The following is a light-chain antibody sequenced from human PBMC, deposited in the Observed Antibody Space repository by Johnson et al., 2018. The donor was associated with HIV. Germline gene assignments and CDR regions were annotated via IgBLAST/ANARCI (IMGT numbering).Light chain of an antibody. J-gene: IGLJ1*01. CDR1: SSNIGNNY. Sequence: QSVLTQPPSVSAAPGQKVTISCSGSSSNIGNNYVSWYQQLPGTAPKLLIYDNNKRPSGIPDRFSGSQSGTSATLDISGLQTGDEADYYCGTWDSSLRVGFFGTGTKVTVL. V-gene: IGLV1-51*01. CDR3: GTWDSSLRVGF. CDR2: DNN.